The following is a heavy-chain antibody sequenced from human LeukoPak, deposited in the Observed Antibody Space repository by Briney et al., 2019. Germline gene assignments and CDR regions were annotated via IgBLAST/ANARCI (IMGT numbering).Heavy chain of an antibody. Sequence: SETLSLTCAVYGGSFSGYYWSWIRQPPGKGLEWIGEINHSGSTNYNPSLKSRVTISVDTSKNQFSLKLSSVTAADTAVYYCARGSVGIAAAGPPQYYYYGMDVWGQGTTVTVSS. J-gene: IGHJ6*02. CDR3: ARGSVGIAAAGPPQYYYYGMDV. CDR2: INHSGST. D-gene: IGHD6-13*01. CDR1: GGSFSGYY. V-gene: IGHV4-34*01.